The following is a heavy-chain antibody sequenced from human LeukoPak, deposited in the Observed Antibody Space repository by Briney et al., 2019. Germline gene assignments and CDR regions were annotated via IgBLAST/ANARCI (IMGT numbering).Heavy chain of an antibody. CDR1: GYTFTGYY. Sequence: GASVKVSCKASGYTFTGYYMHWVRQAPGQGLEWMGWINPNSGGTNYAQKFQGRVTMTRDTSITTAYMELSSLRSDDTAVYYCAREAYASGSFRTDYYYMDVWGKGTTVTISS. CDR3: AREAYASGSFRTDYYYMDV. V-gene: IGHV1-2*02. J-gene: IGHJ6*03. D-gene: IGHD3-10*01. CDR2: INPNSGGT.